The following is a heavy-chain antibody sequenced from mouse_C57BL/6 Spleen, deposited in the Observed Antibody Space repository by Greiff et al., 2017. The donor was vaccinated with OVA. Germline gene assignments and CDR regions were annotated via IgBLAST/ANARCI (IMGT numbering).Heavy chain of an antibody. Sequence: EVKLMESGGGLVKPGGSLKLSCAASGFTFSDYGMHWVRQAPEKGLEWVAYISSGSSTIYYADTVKGRFTISRDNAKNTLFLQMTSLRSEDTAMYYCAREVTKAMDYWGQGTSVTVSS. V-gene: IGHV5-17*01. J-gene: IGHJ4*01. CDR1: GFTFSDYG. D-gene: IGHD2-2*01. CDR3: AREVTKAMDY. CDR2: ISSGSSTI.